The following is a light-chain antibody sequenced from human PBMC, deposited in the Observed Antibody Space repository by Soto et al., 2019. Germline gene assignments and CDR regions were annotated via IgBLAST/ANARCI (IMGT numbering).Light chain of an antibody. Sequence: EIVLTHSPGTLSLSPCERATLSFRASQSVSSYLPWFRQKPGQAPRLLIYGASSRATGIPDRFSGSGSGTDFTLTISNLEPEDFAVYYCQQHISWPLTFGGGTKVDIK. V-gene: IGKV3-11*01. J-gene: IGKJ4*01. CDR1: QSVSSY. CDR2: GAS. CDR3: QQHISWPLT.